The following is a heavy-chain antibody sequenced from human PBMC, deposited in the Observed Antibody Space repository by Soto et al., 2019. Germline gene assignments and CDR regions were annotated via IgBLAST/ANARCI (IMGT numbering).Heavy chain of an antibody. D-gene: IGHD6-19*01. Sequence: QVHLVESGGVVVQPGRSLTLSCVGSGFAFSTYGMHWVRQAPAKGLAWVALISYDGTDKYYADSVKGRFSISRDNSKQTLSLQMDSLRPEDTAVYYCAKDFGAWSDSWGQGTLVNVSS. J-gene: IGHJ5*02. V-gene: IGHV3-30*18. CDR2: ISYDGTDK. CDR3: AKDFGAWSDS. CDR1: GFAFSTYG.